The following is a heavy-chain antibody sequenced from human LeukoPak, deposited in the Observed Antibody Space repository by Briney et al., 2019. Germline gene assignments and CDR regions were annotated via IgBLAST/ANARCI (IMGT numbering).Heavy chain of an antibody. CDR1: GITFSSYA. D-gene: IGHD3-3*01. V-gene: IGHV3-23*01. CDR3: AKGHYDFWSGYYRHYFDY. CDR2: ISGSGGST. J-gene: IGHJ4*02. Sequence: GGSLRLSCAASGITFSSYAMSWVRQAPGKGLEWVSAISGSGGSTYYADSVKGRFTISRDNSKNTLYLQMNSLRAEDTAVYYCAKGHYDFWSGYYRHYFDYWGQGTLVTVSS.